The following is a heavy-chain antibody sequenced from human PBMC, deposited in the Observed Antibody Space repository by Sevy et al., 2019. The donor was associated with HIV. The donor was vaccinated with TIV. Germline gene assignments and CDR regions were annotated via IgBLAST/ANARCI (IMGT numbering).Heavy chain of an antibody. V-gene: IGHV4-59*08. Sequence: SETLSLTCTVSGGSITSLYWNWIRQPPGKGLEWIVNIYYNGHINYNPSLKSRVTLSLDTSKNKFSLRLSSVTAADTAMYYCAGENAWGRGYSWGQGTLVTVSS. CDR1: GGSITSLY. CDR2: IYYNGHI. J-gene: IGHJ4*02. D-gene: IGHD1-26*01. CDR3: AGENAWGRGYS.